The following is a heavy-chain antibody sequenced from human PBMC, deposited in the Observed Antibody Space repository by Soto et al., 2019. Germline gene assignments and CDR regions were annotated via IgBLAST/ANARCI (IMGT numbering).Heavy chain of an antibody. V-gene: IGHV3-33*01. Sequence: QVQLVESGGGVVQPGRSLRLSCAASGFTFSSYGMHWVRQAPGKGLEWVAVIWYDGSNKYYADSVKGRFTISRDNSKNTLYLQMNSMRAEDTAVYYCARDPETSSCGTHYFDYWGQGTLVTVSS. CDR3: ARDPETSSCGTHYFDY. CDR2: IWYDGSNK. J-gene: IGHJ4*02. CDR1: GFTFSSYG. D-gene: IGHD6-19*01.